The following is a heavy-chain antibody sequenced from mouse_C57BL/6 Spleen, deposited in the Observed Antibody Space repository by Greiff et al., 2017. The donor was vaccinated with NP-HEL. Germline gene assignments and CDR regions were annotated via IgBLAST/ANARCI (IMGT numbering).Heavy chain of an antibody. CDR2: IDPSDSET. D-gene: IGHD3-2*02. CDR1: GYTFTSYW. Sequence: VQLQQSGAELVRPGSSVKLSCKASGYTFTSYWMQWVKQRPIQGLEWIGNIDPSDSETHYNQKFKDKATLTVDKSSSTAYMQLSSLTSEDSAVYYCARDSSGYGAMDYWGQGTSVTVSS. CDR3: ARDSSGYGAMDY. J-gene: IGHJ4*01. V-gene: IGHV1-52*01.